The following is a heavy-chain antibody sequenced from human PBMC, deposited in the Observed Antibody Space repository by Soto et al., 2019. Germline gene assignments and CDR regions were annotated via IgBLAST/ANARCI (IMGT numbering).Heavy chain of an antibody. CDR2: ISGTGRST. CDR3: VGDGAPTAPSTFDY. D-gene: IGHD2-21*02. V-gene: IGHV3-23*01. Sequence: EVHLLESGGGTVQPGGSLRLSCAASGFTFSSFAMSWVRQAPEKGLEGVTGISGTGRSTFYADSVKGRFTISRDNSKKTLDLQMNTLRAEDTAVYYCVGDGAPTAPSTFDYWGQGALVTVSS. CDR1: GFTFSSFA. J-gene: IGHJ4*02.